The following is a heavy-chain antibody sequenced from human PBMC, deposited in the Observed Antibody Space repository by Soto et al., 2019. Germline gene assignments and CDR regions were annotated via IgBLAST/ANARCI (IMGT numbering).Heavy chain of an antibody. V-gene: IGHV3-30*03. Sequence: AGSLRLSCSVSGFTFSTYGMHWVRQAPGKWLEWVAVISYDGNYIYYADSVKGRFTISRDNSKYTLYLQMNSLRGEDTAVYYCARGSKAGDGYNSVDYYSYGMDVWGQGTTVTVSS. CDR1: GFTFSTYG. J-gene: IGHJ6*02. CDR3: ARGSKAGDGYNSVDYYSYGMDV. D-gene: IGHD5-12*01. CDR2: ISYDGNYI.